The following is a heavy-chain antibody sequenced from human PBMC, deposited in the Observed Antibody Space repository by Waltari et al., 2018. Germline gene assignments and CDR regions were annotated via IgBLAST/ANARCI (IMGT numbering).Heavy chain of an antibody. CDR3: ATAPDAFQIIN. J-gene: IGHJ4*02. V-gene: IGHV1-2*02. D-gene: IGHD2-2*01. Sequence: QVQLVQSGAEVKKPEASVKVSCKTSGYTFTGYYLYWVRQAPGQGLEWMGWINPYSGGIAYAQKFQGRVTLTRDTSISTAYMELNRLISDDSAMYYCATAPDAFQIINWGQGTLVTVSS. CDR1: GYTFTGYY. CDR2: INPYSGGI.